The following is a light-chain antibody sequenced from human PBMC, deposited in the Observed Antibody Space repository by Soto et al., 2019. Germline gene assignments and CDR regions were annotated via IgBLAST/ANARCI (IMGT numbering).Light chain of an antibody. CDR1: QSVSSY. CDR2: DAS. J-gene: IGKJ2*01. V-gene: IGKV3-11*01. CDR3: QQRSNWPGT. Sequence: EIVLTQSPATLSLSPGERATLSCRASQSVSSYLAWYQQKPGQAPRLLIYDASNRATGIPARFSGSGSGTDFTLTISSLXXXXXXXXXCQQRSNWPGTFGQGTKLXXK.